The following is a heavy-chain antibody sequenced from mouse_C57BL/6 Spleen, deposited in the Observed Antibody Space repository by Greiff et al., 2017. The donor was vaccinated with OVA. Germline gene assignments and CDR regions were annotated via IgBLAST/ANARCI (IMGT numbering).Heavy chain of an antibody. D-gene: IGHD2-3*01. CDR1: GYTFTSYW. Sequence: VQLQQSGTVLARPGASVKMSCKTSGYTFTSYWMHWVKQRPGQGLEWIGAIYPGNSDTSYNQKFKGKAKLTAVTSASPAYMELSSLTNEDSAVYYCTRDYDGYYAWFAYWGQGTLVTVSA. CDR2: IYPGNSDT. CDR3: TRDYDGYYAWFAY. V-gene: IGHV1-5*01. J-gene: IGHJ3*01.